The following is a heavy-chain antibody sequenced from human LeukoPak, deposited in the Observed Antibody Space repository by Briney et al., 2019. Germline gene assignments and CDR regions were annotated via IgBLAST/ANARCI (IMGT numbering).Heavy chain of an antibody. V-gene: IGHV3-30*03. CDR3: ASSRTSGPFDAFDI. D-gene: IGHD2-2*01. CDR2: LSYDGSNK. J-gene: IGHJ3*02. Sequence: GGSLRLSCAASGFTFSSYAMSWVRQAPGKGLEWVAVLSYDGSNKYYVDSVKGRFTTSRDNSKNTLYLQMNSLRPEDTAVYYCASSRTSGPFDAFDIWGQGTMVTVSS. CDR1: GFTFSSYA.